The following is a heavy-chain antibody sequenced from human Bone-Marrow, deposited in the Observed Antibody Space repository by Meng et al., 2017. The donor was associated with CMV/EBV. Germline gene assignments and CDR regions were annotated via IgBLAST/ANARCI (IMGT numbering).Heavy chain of an antibody. CDR3: RGSYQRSDY. J-gene: IGHJ4*02. Sequence: GESLKISCAASGFTFNTYGMNWVRQAPGKGLEWVANIKQDGSEKYYVDSVKGRFTISRDNAKNSLYLQMNSLRAEDTAVYYCRGSYQRSDYWGQGTLVTVSS. CDR1: GFTFNTYG. CDR2: IKQDGSEK. V-gene: IGHV3-7*01. D-gene: IGHD1-26*01.